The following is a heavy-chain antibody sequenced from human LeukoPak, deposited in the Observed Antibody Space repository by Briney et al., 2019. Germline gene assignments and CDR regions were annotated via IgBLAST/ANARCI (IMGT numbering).Heavy chain of an antibody. J-gene: IGHJ4*02. V-gene: IGHV4-39*01. CDR3: ARLWAVDLITFGGVGLPGYFDY. CDR2: MYYSGST. Sequence: PSETLSLTCNVSGGSIRVYYWSCIRHPPGKGLGWIGNMYYSGSTYYNPSLKSRVTISVDTSKNQFSLKLSSVTAADTAVYYCARLWAVDLITFGGVGLPGYFDYWGKGTLVTVSS. D-gene: IGHD3-16*01. CDR1: GGSIRVYY.